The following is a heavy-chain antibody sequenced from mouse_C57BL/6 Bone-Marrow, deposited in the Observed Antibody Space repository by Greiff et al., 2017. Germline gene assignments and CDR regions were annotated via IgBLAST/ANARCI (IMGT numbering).Heavy chain of an antibody. V-gene: IGHV1-55*01. CDR2: IYPGSGST. CDR1: GYTFTSYW. D-gene: IGHD2-5*01. J-gene: IGHJ1*03. Sequence: QVQLQQPGAELVKPGASVKMSCKASGYTFTSYWITWVKQRPGQGLEWIGDIYPGSGSTNYNEKFKSKATLTVDTSSSTAYMQLSSLTSEDSAVYYCARWRYSNYGGNFDVWGTGTTVTVSS. CDR3: ARWRYSNYGGNFDV.